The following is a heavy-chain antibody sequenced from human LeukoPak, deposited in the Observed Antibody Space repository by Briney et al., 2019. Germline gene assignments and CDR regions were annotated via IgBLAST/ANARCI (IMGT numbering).Heavy chain of an antibody. CDR1: GFSVRSNY. CDR3: AKDRAAAGYFDY. D-gene: IGHD6-13*01. V-gene: IGHV3-53*01. CDR2: IYSGGGT. J-gene: IGHJ4*02. Sequence: GGSLRLSCAASGFSVRSNYMTWVRQAPGKGLEWVSVIYSGGGTYYADSVKGRFTISRDNSKNTLYLQMNSLRAEDTAVYYCAKDRAAAGYFDYWGQGTLVTVSS.